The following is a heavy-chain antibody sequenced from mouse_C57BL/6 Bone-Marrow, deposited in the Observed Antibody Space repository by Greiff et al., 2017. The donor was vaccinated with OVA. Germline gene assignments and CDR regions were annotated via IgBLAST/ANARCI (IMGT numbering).Heavy chain of an antibody. CDR1: GFTFSNYW. Sequence: EVKLEESGGGLVQPGGSMKLSCVASGFTFSNYWMNWVRQSPEKGLEWVAQIRLKSDNYATHYAESVKGRFTISRDDSKSSVYLQMNSLRAEDTGIYYCTGNGYYVAFAYWGQGTLVTVSA. CDR3: TGNGYYVAFAY. CDR2: IRLKSDNYAT. V-gene: IGHV6-3*01. J-gene: IGHJ3*01. D-gene: IGHD2-3*01.